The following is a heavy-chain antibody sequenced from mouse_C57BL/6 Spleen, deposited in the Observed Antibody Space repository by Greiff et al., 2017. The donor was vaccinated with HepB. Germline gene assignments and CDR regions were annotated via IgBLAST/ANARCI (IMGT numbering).Heavy chain of an antibody. Sequence: VMLVESDAELVKPGASVKISCKVSGYTFTDHTIHWMKQRPEQGLEWIGYIYPRDGSTKYNEKFKGKATLTADKSSSTAYMQLNSLTSEDSAVYFCARWNTYYYGSGGDYFDYWGQGTTLTVSS. CDR1: GYTFTDHT. CDR3: ARWNTYYYGSGGDYFDY. CDR2: IYPRDGST. D-gene: IGHD1-1*01. V-gene: IGHV1-78*01. J-gene: IGHJ2*01.